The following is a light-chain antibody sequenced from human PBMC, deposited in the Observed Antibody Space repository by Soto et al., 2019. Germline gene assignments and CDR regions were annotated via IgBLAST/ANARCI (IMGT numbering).Light chain of an antibody. V-gene: IGLV4-69*01. CDR3: QTGGTGIL. CDR1: SGHSSYA. Sequence: QPVLTQSPSASASLGASVKLTCTLSSGHSSYAIAWHQQQPEKGPRYLMKLNSDGSHNKGDGIPDRFSGSSSGAERYLTISSLQSEDEADYYCQTGGTGILFGGGTKLTVL. CDR2: LNSDGSH. J-gene: IGLJ2*01.